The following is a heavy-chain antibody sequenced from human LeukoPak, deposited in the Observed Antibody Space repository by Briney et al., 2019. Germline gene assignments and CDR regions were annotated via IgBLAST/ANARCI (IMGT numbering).Heavy chain of an antibody. CDR1: GFTFSTYE. CDR2: ITTSGNTI. D-gene: IGHD1-26*01. Sequence: PGGSLRLSCAASGFTFSTYEMNWVRQPPGKGLEWVSYITTSGNTIYYADSVKGRYTISRDNTKNSLYLQMSSLISEDTAVYYCARGGSVSYYFDYWGQGTRVTVSS. V-gene: IGHV3-48*03. J-gene: IGHJ4*02. CDR3: ARGGSVSYYFDY.